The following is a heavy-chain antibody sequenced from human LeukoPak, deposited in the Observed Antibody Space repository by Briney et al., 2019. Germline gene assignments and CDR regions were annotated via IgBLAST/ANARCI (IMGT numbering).Heavy chain of an antibody. Sequence: PSETLSLTCTVSGGSISSGSYYWSWIRQPAGKGLEWIGRVYTSGSTNYNPSLKSRVTISVDTSKNQFSLKLSSVTAADTAVYYCARSPWNDPYTFDYWGQGTLVTVSS. V-gene: IGHV4-61*02. CDR2: VYTSGST. J-gene: IGHJ4*02. CDR3: ARSPWNDPYTFDY. D-gene: IGHD1-1*01. CDR1: GGSISSGSYY.